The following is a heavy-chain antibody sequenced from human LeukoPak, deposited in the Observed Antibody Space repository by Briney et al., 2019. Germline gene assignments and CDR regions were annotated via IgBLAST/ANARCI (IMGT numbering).Heavy chain of an antibody. D-gene: IGHD3-22*01. V-gene: IGHV4-4*07. CDR1: GGSISTYY. Sequence: SETLSLTCTVSGGSISTYYWSWIRQPAGKGLEWIGRIYTSGSTNYNPSLKSRVTISVDTSKNQLSLKLRSVTAADTAVYYCARVTGYMIEDYFDYWGQGTLVTVSS. CDR3: ARVTGYMIEDYFDY. CDR2: IYTSGST. J-gene: IGHJ4*02.